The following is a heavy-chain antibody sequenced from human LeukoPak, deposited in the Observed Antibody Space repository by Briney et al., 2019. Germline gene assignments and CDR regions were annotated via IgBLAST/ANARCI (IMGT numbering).Heavy chain of an antibody. CDR2: IWYEGRNK. Sequence: GGSLRLSCAESGFTFSSYGMRWVRQAPGKGLEWVAVIWYEGRNKYYADSVKSRVTMYRDNSKNTLYLQMDSMRAEDTAVYYCAKGLRYYSIDYWGQGPLVTVSS. J-gene: IGHJ4*02. CDR3: AKGLRYYSIDY. CDR1: GFTFSSYG. V-gene: IGHV3-33*03. D-gene: IGHD3-16*01.